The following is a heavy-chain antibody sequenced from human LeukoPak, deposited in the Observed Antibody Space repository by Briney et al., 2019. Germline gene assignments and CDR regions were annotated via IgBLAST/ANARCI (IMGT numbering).Heavy chain of an antibody. D-gene: IGHD3/OR15-3a*01. Sequence: GGSLRLSCAASGFTFSSYSMNWVRQAPGKGLEWFSSISSSSSYIYYADSVKGRFTISRDNAKNSLYLQMNSLRAEDTAVYYCARDPAEYDFWSGYHDYWGQGTLVTVSS. CDR1: GFTFSSYS. CDR2: ISSSSSYI. J-gene: IGHJ4*02. V-gene: IGHV3-21*01. CDR3: ARDPAEYDFWSGYHDY.